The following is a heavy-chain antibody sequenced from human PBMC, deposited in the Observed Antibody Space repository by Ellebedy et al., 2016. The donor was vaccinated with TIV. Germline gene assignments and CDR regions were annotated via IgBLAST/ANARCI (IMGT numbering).Heavy chain of an antibody. J-gene: IGHJ4*02. CDR3: AKFHGDYHPYYLDF. V-gene: IGHV3-23*01. Sequence: PGGSLRLSCAASGFTFSNYAMTWVRQAPGQGLEWVAAISGSGVSTYYADSVKGRFTISRDTSTSSLYLQMNSLRAGDTAIYYCAKFHGDYHPYYLDFWGQGTLVTVSS. CDR1: GFTFSNYA. D-gene: IGHD4-17*01. CDR2: ISGSGVST.